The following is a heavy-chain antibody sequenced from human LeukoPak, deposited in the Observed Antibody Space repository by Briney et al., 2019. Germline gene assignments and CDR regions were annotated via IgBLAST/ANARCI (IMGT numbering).Heavy chain of an antibody. CDR1: GFTFSSYW. J-gene: IGHJ3*02. Sequence: GGSLRLSCAASGFTFSSYWMHWVRQAPGKGLMWVSRIKSDGSETSYADSVKGRFTISRDNSKNTLYLQLNSLRAEDTAVYYCARGLALNAFDIWGQGTMVTVSS. CDR2: IKSDGSET. V-gene: IGHV3-74*01. CDR3: ARGLALNAFDI.